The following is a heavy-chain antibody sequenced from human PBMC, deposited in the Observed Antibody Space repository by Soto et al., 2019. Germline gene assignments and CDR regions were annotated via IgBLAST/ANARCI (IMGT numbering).Heavy chain of an antibody. Sequence: SETLSLTCTVSGGSISSYYWSWIRQPPGKGLEWIGYIYYSGSTNYNPSLKSRVTISVDTSKDQFSLKLSSVTAADTAVYYCARDYYGSGSPPLGYWGQGTLVTV. V-gene: IGHV4-59*01. CDR3: ARDYYGSGSPPLGY. D-gene: IGHD3-10*01. CDR2: IYYSGST. J-gene: IGHJ4*02. CDR1: GGSISSYY.